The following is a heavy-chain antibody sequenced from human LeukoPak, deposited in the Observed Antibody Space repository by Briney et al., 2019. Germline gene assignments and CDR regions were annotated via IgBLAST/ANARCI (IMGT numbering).Heavy chain of an antibody. CDR1: GFTFSSQW. CDR3: AKDHYQSYGGNHLFDY. V-gene: IGHV3-7*01. J-gene: IGHJ4*02. Sequence: PGGSLRLSCAASGFTFSSQWMSWVRQAPGKGLEWVANVNQGGTEKYYVDSVKGRFTISRDNSKNTLYLQMNSLRAEDTAVYYCAKDHYQSYGGNHLFDYWGQGTLVTVSS. D-gene: IGHD4-23*01. CDR2: VNQGGTEK.